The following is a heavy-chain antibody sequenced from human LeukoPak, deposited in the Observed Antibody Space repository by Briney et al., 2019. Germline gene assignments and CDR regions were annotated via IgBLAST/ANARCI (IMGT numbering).Heavy chain of an antibody. V-gene: IGHV4-59*01. CDR2: IYYSGST. Sequence: SETLSLTCTVSGGSISNYYWSWIRQPPGKGLEWIGYIYYSGSTNYNPSLKSRVTISVDTSKNQFSLKLSSVTAADTAVYYCARQGLVATIGWGFDYWGQGTLVTVSS. J-gene: IGHJ4*02. CDR1: GGSISNYY. D-gene: IGHD5-12*01. CDR3: ARQGLVATIGWGFDY.